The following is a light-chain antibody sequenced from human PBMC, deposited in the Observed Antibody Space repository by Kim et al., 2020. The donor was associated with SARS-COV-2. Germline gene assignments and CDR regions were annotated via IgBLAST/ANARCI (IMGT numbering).Light chain of an antibody. CDR1: SLRKYY. V-gene: IGLV3-19*01. CDR2: GRY. CDR3: CSRDSSDNHMM. J-gene: IGLJ3*02. Sequence: ALGQTVSITCQGDSLRKYYASWYQQKPGQAPVLVIYGRYNRPSGIPDRFSGSSSGTTSSLTITGAQAGDEADYYCCSRDSSDNHMMFGGGTQLTV.